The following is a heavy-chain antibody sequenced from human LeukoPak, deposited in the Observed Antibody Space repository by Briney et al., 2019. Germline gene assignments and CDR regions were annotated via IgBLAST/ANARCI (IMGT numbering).Heavy chain of an antibody. V-gene: IGHV3-7*05. Sequence: PGGSLRLSCPASGFTFKNLWMSGVRQAPGKGLEWVANIKEDGSEKYYVDSVKGRFTIYTDNAKNSLNLQMNSLRAEDTAVYSCARDLSHCYWGPVTLVTVSS. CDR3: ARDLSHCY. J-gene: IGHJ4*02. CDR1: GFTFKNLW. CDR2: IKEDGSEK.